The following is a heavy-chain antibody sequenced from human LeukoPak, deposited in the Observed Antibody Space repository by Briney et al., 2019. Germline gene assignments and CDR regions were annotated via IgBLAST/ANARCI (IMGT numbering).Heavy chain of an antibody. V-gene: IGHV4-59*01. Sequence: PSETLSLTCTVSGGSISSYYWSWIRQPPGKGLEWIGNIYCSGSTNYNPSLKSRVTISVDTSKNQFSLKLSSVTAADTAVYYCARRGRALYCSGGSCYDYWGQGTLVTVSS. CDR3: ARRGRALYCSGGSCYDY. J-gene: IGHJ4*02. D-gene: IGHD2-15*01. CDR2: IYCSGST. CDR1: GGSISSYY.